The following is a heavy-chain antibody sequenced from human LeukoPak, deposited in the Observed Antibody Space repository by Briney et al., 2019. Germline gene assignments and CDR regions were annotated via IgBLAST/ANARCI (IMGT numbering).Heavy chain of an antibody. CDR1: GFTFSSYS. D-gene: IGHD3-22*01. J-gene: IGHJ4*02. CDR2: ISSSSSYI. Sequence: GGSLRLSCAASGFTFSSYSMNWVRQAPGKGLEWVSSISSSSSYIYYADSVKGRFTISRDNAKNSLYLQMNSLRAEDTAMYYCAREGSYDSSTMWYFDSWGQGTLVTVSS. V-gene: IGHV3-21*04. CDR3: AREGSYDSSTMWYFDS.